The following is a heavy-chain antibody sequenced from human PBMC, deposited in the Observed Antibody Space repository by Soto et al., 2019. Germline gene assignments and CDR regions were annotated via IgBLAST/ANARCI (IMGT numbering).Heavy chain of an antibody. Sequence: PSETLSLTCSVSGYSVSSSDYYWAWIRQPPGKGLEWIGSMLYSGLTYYNPSLKSRVTLSVDTSKNQFSVRLNSVTASDTAVYYCARYSSNWFQTEGMDVWGQGTTVTVSS. CDR3: ARYSSNWFQTEGMDV. CDR2: MLYSGLT. CDR1: GYSVSSSDYY. J-gene: IGHJ6*02. V-gene: IGHV4-39*01. D-gene: IGHD6-13*01.